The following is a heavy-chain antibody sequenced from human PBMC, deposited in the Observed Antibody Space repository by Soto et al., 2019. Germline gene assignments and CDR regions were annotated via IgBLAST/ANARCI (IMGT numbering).Heavy chain of an antibody. CDR2: MNPNTGNS. D-gene: IGHD1-1*01. Sequence: ASVTVSCMASGYTFPSYDLYWVRQATGKGLEWMGWMNPNTGNSGYAQKFQGRVTMTSDTSISTAHMELSSLRSEDTAVYYCARRAETNGWNGFGADKYYFDFWGQGTLVTVSS. CDR3: ARRAETNGWNGFGADKYYFDF. CDR1: GYTFPSYD. J-gene: IGHJ4*02. V-gene: IGHV1-8*01.